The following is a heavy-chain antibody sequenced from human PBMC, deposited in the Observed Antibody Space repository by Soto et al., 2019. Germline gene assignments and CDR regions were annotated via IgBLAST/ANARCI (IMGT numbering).Heavy chain of an antibody. CDR3: AKWGGDYYGMDV. CDR2: ISSSSGYI. J-gene: IGHJ6*02. Sequence: EVQLVESGGGLVKPGGSLRLSCAASGFTFSSYSMNWVRQAPGKGLEWVSSISSSSGYIYYADSVKGRFTISRDNAQNSLYLQMNGLRAEDTAVYYCAKWGGDYYGMDVWGQGTTVTVSS. V-gene: IGHV3-21*01. D-gene: IGHD2-8*01. CDR1: GFTFSSYS.